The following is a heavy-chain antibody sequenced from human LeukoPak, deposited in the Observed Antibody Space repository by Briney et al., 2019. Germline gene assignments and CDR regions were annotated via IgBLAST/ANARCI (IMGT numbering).Heavy chain of an antibody. V-gene: IGHV3-21*01. CDR1: GFTFSSYG. CDR2: ISSSSSYI. Sequence: PGGSLRLSCAASGFTFSSYGMSWVRQAPGKGLEWVSSISSSSSYIYYADSVKGRFTISRDNAKNSLYLQMNSLRAEDTAVYYCARDYQLHYYDSSGYYDYWGQGTLVTVSS. D-gene: IGHD3-22*01. J-gene: IGHJ4*02. CDR3: ARDYQLHYYDSSGYYDY.